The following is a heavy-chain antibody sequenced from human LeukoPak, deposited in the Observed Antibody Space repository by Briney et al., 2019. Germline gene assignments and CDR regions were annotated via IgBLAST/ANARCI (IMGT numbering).Heavy chain of an antibody. J-gene: IGHJ5*02. CDR3: ARDVECSSTSCYALWFVP. V-gene: IGHV3-21*01. CDR2: ISSSSSYI. Sequence: GGSLRLSCAASGFTFSGYSMNWVRQAPGKGLEWVSSISSSSSYIYYADSVKGRFTISRDNGKNSLYLQMNSLRTEDTAVDYCARDVECSSTSCYALWFVPWGPGTLFTVSS. D-gene: IGHD2-2*01. CDR1: GFTFSGYS.